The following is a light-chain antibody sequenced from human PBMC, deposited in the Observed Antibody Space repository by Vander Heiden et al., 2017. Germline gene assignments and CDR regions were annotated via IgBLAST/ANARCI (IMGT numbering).Light chain of an antibody. Sequence: DIQITHFSSSLSASVGDTVTITCRASETISFYLDWYQQTPGKAPKLLISSASKLQSGVPARFSGGGSGTDFTLTISSLQPEDFVTYYCQQSYSPPLTFGQGTRLEIK. V-gene: IGKV1-39*01. CDR1: ETISFY. CDR2: SAS. CDR3: QQSYSPPLT. J-gene: IGKJ5*01.